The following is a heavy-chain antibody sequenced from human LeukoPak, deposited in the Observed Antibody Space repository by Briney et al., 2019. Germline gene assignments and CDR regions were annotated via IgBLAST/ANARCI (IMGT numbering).Heavy chain of an antibody. CDR1: GGTFSSYA. CDR2: IIPVFGTA. J-gene: IGHJ6*03. CDR3: ASTPCSGGSCHGNYYYYMDV. D-gene: IGHD2-15*01. Sequence: SVKVSCKASGGTFSSYAISWVRQAPGQGLEWMGGIIPVFGTANYAQKFQGRVNITTDESTSTAYMELSSLRSEDTAVYYCASTPCSGGSCHGNYYYYMDVWGKGTTVTVSS. V-gene: IGHV1-69*05.